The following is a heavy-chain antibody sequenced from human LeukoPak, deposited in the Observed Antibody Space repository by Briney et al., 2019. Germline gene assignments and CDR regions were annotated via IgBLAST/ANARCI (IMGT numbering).Heavy chain of an antibody. CDR2: INHSGST. V-gene: IGHV4-34*01. CDR3: ARGFQVYYGSVSYDWFDP. CDR1: GGSFSGYY. J-gene: IGHJ5*02. Sequence: PSETLSLTCAVYGGSFSGYYWSWIRQPPGKGLEWIGEINHSGSTNYNPSLKSRVTISVDTSKNQFSLKLSSVTAADTAVYYCARGFQVYYGSVSYDWFDPWGQGTLVTVSS. D-gene: IGHD3-10*01.